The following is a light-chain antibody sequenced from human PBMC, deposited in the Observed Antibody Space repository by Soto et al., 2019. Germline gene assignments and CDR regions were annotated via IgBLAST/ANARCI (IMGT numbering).Light chain of an antibody. CDR1: QSIHTS. CDR3: QQRNVWPPIT. CDR2: DST. Sequence: VLTQSPATLSLSPGERATLSCRASQSIHTSLAWYQQKSGKPPRLVIYDSTLRANGVPDRFGGSRSGTEFNLTINSLDPEDFAVYYGQQRNVWPPITFGQGTRLEIK. V-gene: IGKV3-11*01. J-gene: IGKJ5*01.